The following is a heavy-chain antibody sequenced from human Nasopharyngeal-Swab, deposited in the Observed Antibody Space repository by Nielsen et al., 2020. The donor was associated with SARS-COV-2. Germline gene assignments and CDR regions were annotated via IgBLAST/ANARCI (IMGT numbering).Heavy chain of an antibody. CDR2: MNPNSGNT. D-gene: IGHD5-12*01. V-gene: IGHV1-8*01. J-gene: IGHJ6*03. Sequence: WVRQAPGQGLEWTGWMNPNSGNTGYAQKFQGRVTMTRNTSISTAYMELSSLRSEDTAAYYCARGFIVATIFHYYYYMDVWGKGTTVTVSS. CDR3: ARGFIVATIFHYYYYMDV.